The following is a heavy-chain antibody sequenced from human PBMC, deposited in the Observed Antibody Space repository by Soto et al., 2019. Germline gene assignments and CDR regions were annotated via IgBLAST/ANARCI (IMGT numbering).Heavy chain of an antibody. CDR2: ISSSSSYI. CDR3: ARWYCSSTSCYMTY. D-gene: IGHD2-2*02. J-gene: IGHJ4*02. CDR1: GFTFSSYS. Sequence: EVQLVESGGGLVKPGGSLRLSCAASGFTFSSYSMNWVRQAPGKGLEWVSSISSSSSYIYYADSVKGRFTITRDNAKNSLYLQMISLRAEDTAVYYCARWYCSSTSCYMTYWGQGSLVTVSS. V-gene: IGHV3-21*01.